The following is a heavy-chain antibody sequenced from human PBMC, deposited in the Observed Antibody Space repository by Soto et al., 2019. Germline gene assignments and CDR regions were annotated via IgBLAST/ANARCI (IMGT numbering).Heavy chain of an antibody. Sequence: GGSLRLSCAASGFTFSSYWMSWVRQAPGKGLEWVANIKQDGSEKYYVDSVKGRFTISRDNAKNSLYLQMNSLRAEDTAVYYCARLRFLEWLGARYGMDVWGQGTTVTVSS. CDR2: IKQDGSEK. CDR3: ARLRFLEWLGARYGMDV. CDR1: GFTFSSYW. D-gene: IGHD3-3*01. J-gene: IGHJ6*02. V-gene: IGHV3-7*05.